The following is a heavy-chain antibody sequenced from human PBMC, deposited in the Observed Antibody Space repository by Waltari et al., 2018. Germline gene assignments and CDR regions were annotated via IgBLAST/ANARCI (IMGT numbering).Heavy chain of an antibody. D-gene: IGHD3-3*01. CDR1: GGSVSRGRYY. V-gene: IGHV4-61*01. CDR2: IYYTGST. Sequence: QVQLQESGPGLVTPSETLSLTCTVSGGSVSRGRYYWSWIRQPPGKGLEWIGYIYYTGSTNYYPSLKIRVTISVDTSKNQFVLRLNSVTAADTAVYYCATEGIFGGFDYWGQGTLVTGSS. CDR3: ATEGIFGGFDY. J-gene: IGHJ4*02.